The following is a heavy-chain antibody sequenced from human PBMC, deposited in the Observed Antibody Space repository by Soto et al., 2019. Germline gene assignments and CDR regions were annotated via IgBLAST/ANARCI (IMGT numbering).Heavy chain of an antibody. D-gene: IGHD1-26*01. CDR2: INPSGGST. CDR3: AREYSGSYLDLDY. V-gene: IGHV1-46*01. CDR1: GGTFSSYA. Sequence: GASVKVSCKASGGTFSSYAISWVRQAPGQGLEWMGIINPSGGSTSYAQKFQGRVAMTRDTFTSTVYMELSSLRSEDTAVYYCAREYSGSYLDLDYWGQGTLVTVSS. J-gene: IGHJ4*02.